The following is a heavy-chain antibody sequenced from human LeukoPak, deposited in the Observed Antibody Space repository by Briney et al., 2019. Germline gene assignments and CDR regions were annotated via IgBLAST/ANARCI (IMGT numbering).Heavy chain of an antibody. Sequence: GGSLRLSCAASGFMFSSNWMSWVRLAPGKGLEWVANIKEDGTETYYVDSVKGRFTISRDNAKNSLYLQLNSLRVEDTAVYYCAKEGRSLQTYWGQGTLVTVSS. CDR3: AKEGRSLQTY. CDR1: GFMFSSNW. D-gene: IGHD5-24*01. V-gene: IGHV3-7*03. J-gene: IGHJ4*02. CDR2: IKEDGTET.